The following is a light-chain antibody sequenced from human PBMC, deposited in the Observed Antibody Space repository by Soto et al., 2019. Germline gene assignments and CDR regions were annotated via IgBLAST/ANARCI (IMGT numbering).Light chain of an antibody. J-gene: IGKJ5*01. CDR1: QGIRSY. CDR2: IAS. CDR3: QQLDSMPIT. Sequence: IQLTQSPSSLSASVGDRVAITWRASQGIRSYLAWYQQKPGEAPKLLISIASILQSGVPSRFSGSGSGTDFVLTISSLQPEDSATYYCQQLDSMPITFGQGTRLEI. V-gene: IGKV1-9*01.